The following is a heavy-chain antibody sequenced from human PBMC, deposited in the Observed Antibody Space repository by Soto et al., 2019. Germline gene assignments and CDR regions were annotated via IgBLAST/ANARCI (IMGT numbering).Heavy chain of an antibody. CDR2: IDPSDSRT. CDR3: VKDHGPYHLNFEF. J-gene: IGHJ4*02. V-gene: IGHV5-10-1*01. CDR1: GYMFPIYH. D-gene: IGHD2-2*01. Sequence: GESLKISCEASGYMFPIYHISWVRQMPGKGLEWVGKIDPSDSRTMYRPSSRARITISVDKSINTAYLEWGSLRPEDTAIYYCVKDHGPYHLNFEFWGRGTLFTVSS.